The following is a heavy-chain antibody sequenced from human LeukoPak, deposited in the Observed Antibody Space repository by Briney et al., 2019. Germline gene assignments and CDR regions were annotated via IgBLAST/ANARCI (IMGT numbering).Heavy chain of an antibody. CDR3: ARDNGENYHTAFDY. J-gene: IGHJ4*02. Sequence: GGSLRLYCAASGFTFSSYWIHWVRQVPGKGLGWVSRIHGDGRTTTYADSVKGRFTISRDNAKNTLYLQMNSLRAEDTAVYYCARDNGENYHTAFDYWGQGTLVTVSS. D-gene: IGHD2-8*01. CDR1: GFTFSSYW. V-gene: IGHV3-74*01. CDR2: IHGDGRTT.